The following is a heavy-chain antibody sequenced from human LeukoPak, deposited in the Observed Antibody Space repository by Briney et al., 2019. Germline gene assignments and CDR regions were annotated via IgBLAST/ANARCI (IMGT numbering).Heavy chain of an antibody. J-gene: IGHJ5*02. Sequence: ASVKVSCKASGGTFSSYAISWVRQAPGQGLEWMGRIIPILGIANYAQKFQGRVTITADKSTSTAYMELSSLRSEDTAVYYCARGYSGSYLNWFDPWGQGTLVTVSS. CDR1: GGTFSSYA. CDR3: ARGYSGSYLNWFDP. V-gene: IGHV1-69*04. CDR2: IIPILGIA. D-gene: IGHD1-26*01.